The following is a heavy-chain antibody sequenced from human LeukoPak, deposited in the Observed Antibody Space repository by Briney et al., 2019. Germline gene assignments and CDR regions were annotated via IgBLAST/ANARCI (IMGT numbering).Heavy chain of an antibody. CDR1: GYTLTELS. CDR2: FDREDDAP. Sequence: ASVKVSCKVSGYTLTELSVHWVRQAPGKGLEWMGGFDREDDAPIYAQRFQGRVTMTGDTSTDTAYMELSSLRSEDTAVYYCATLDFYYDNSGRPVPPDWGQGTLVTVSS. D-gene: IGHD3-22*01. J-gene: IGHJ4*02. CDR3: ATLDFYYDNSGRPVPPD. V-gene: IGHV1-24*01.